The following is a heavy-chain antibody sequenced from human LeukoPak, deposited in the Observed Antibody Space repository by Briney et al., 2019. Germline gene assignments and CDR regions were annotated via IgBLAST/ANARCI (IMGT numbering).Heavy chain of an antibody. J-gene: IGHJ4*02. D-gene: IGHD3-10*01. CDR1: GFTFSDHY. CDR2: CRNKANSYTT. Sequence: GGSLRLSCAASGFTFSDHYMDWVRQAPGKGLEWVGRCRNKANSYTTEYAASVEGRFTISRDDSKNSLYLQMNSLKAEDTAVCHCAGEAGSYGPVVYWGQGTLVTVSS. CDR3: AGEAGSYGPVVY. V-gene: IGHV3-72*01.